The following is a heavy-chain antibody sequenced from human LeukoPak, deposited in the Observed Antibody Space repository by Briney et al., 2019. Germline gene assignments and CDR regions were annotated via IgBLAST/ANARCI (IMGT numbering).Heavy chain of an antibody. D-gene: IGHD1-20*01. V-gene: IGHV3-15*07. CDR1: GFTFSSYS. CDR3: STLTSRGLSDS. Sequence: NPGGSLRLSCAASGFTFSSYSMNWVRQAPGKGLEWVGRIKSKADGETIDYAAPVKGRFTFSRDDSKNMLYLQMNSLKSEDTAVYYCSTLTSRGLSDSWGQGTLVTVPS. CDR2: IKSKADGETI. J-gene: IGHJ4*02.